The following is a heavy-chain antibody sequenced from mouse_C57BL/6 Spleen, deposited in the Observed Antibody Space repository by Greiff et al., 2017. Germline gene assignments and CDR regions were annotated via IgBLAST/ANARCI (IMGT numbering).Heavy chain of an antibody. CDR2: IYPGSGST. V-gene: IGHV1-55*01. D-gene: IGHD2-4*01. CDR1: GYTFTSYW. J-gene: IGHJ4*01. CDR3: AIYDYDEGAMDY. Sequence: VQLQQSGAELVKPGASVKMSCKASGYTFTSYWITWVKQRPGQGLEWIGDIYPGSGSTNYNEKFKSKATLTVDTSSSTAYMQLSSLTSEDSAVYYCAIYDYDEGAMDYWGQGTSVTVSS.